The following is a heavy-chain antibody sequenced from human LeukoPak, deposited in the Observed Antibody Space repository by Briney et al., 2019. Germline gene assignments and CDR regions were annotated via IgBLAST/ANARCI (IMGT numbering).Heavy chain of an antibody. J-gene: IGHJ4*02. D-gene: IGHD1-26*01. V-gene: IGHV7-4-1*02. CDR2: INTNTWVP. Sequence: ASVKVSCKASGYSFTNYGLGWVRQAPGQGLEWMGWINTNTWVPTYAQGFTERFAFSLDTSVSTAYLQIRALKADDTAVYFCAREDRLVGVSFDYWGQGTLVTVSS. CDR1: GYSFTNYG. CDR3: AREDRLVGVSFDY.